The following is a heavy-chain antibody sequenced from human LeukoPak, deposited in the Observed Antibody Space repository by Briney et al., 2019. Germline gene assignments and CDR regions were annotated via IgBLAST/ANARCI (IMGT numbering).Heavy chain of an antibody. CDR2: ISTSGST. D-gene: IGHD6-13*01. J-gene: IGHJ4*02. V-gene: IGHV4-4*07. Sequence: SETLSLTCTVSGGSISSYHWSWIRQPAGKGLDWIGCISTSGSTIYNPSLKSRVTLSVDTSRNQFSLKLSSVTAADTAMDYCASSSSFLFDAWGQGTLVSVSS. CDR3: ASSSSFLFDA. CDR1: GGSISSYH.